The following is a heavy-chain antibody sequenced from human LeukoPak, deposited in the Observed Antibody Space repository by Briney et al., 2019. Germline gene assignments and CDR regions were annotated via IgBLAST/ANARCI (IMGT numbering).Heavy chain of an antibody. CDR3: ARRLALDY. CDR1: GFTFSSYA. Sequence: PGRSLRLSCAASGFTFSSYAMHWVRPAPGKGLEWVAVISYDGSNKYYADSVKGRFTISRDNSKNTLYLQMNSLRAEDTAVYYCARRLALDYWGQGTLVTVSS. CDR2: ISYDGSNK. D-gene: IGHD6-25*01. J-gene: IGHJ4*02. V-gene: IGHV3-30-3*01.